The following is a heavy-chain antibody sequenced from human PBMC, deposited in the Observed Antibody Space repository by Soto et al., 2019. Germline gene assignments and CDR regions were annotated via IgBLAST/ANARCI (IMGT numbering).Heavy chain of an antibody. Sequence: TSETLTLTCAVSGYSISSGYYWGWVGQPPGKGLEWIGSIYHSGSTYYNPSLKSRVTISVDTSKNQFSLKLSSVTAADTAVYYCARVMGGDAFDIWGQGTMVTVSS. CDR1: GYSISSGYY. CDR2: IYHSGST. CDR3: ARVMGGDAFDI. J-gene: IGHJ3*02. V-gene: IGHV4-38-2*01. D-gene: IGHD1-26*01.